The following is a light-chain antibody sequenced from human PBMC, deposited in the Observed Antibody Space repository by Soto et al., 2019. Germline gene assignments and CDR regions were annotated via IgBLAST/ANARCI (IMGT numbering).Light chain of an antibody. CDR1: QSVNSN. CDR2: GAS. J-gene: IGKJ4*02. Sequence: EIVMTQSPATLSVSPGESATLSCRASQSVNSNLAWYQQKPGQAPRRLIYGASTRATGLPARFSGRGSGTEFTLPISSLQSEDFAVYYCQQYNNWPPLTVGGGTKVEIK. V-gene: IGKV3-15*01. CDR3: QQYNNWPPLT.